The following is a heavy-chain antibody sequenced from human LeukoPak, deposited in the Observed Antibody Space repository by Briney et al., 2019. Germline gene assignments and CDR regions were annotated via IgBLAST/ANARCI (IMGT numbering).Heavy chain of an antibody. CDR2: IYYSGST. CDR3: ARVRTDGSGSYYYYYYYMDV. J-gene: IGHJ6*03. V-gene: IGHV4-59*01. CDR1: GGSISSYY. D-gene: IGHD3-10*01. Sequence: PSETLSLTCTVSGGSISSYYWSWIRQPPGKGLEWIGYIYYSGSTNYNPSLKSRVTISVDTSKNQFSLKLSSVTAADTAVYYCARVRTDGSGSYYYYYYYMDVWGKGTTVTISS.